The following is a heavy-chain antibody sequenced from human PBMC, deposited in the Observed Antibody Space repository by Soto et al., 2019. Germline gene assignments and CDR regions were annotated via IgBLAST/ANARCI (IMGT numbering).Heavy chain of an antibody. J-gene: IGHJ6*02. D-gene: IGHD2-2*01. CDR1: GFTFSSYG. V-gene: IGHV3-30*18. CDR3: AKGPAIVLVPAAMNYYYGVDG. Sequence: QVQLVESGGGVVQPGRSLRLSCAASGFTFSSYGMHWVRQAPGKGLVWVAVISYDGSNKYYADSVKGRFTISRDNSKNTLYRQMNSLRAEDTAVYYCAKGPAIVLVPAAMNYYYGVDGWGQGTTVTVSS. CDR2: ISYDGSNK.